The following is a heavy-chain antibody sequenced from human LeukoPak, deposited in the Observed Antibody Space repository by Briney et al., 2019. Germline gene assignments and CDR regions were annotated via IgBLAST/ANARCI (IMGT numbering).Heavy chain of an antibody. Sequence: PGGSLRLSCAASGFTFSSYAMSWVRQAPGKGLEWVSAISGSGGSTYYADSVKGRFTISRDNSKNTLYLQMNSLRAEDTAVYYCAKGWSEGFGELWHWFDPWGQGTLVTVSS. CDR2: ISGSGGST. CDR1: GFTFSSYA. D-gene: IGHD3-10*01. CDR3: AKGWSEGFGELWHWFDP. J-gene: IGHJ5*02. V-gene: IGHV3-23*01.